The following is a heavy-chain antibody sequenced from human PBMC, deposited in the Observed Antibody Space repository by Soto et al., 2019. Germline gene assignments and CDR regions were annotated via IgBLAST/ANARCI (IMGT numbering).Heavy chain of an antibody. J-gene: IGHJ6*02. Sequence: GESLKISCKASGFSLNTYWIAWVRQMPGNALEWVGAIFPGDSDTKYSPSFEGQVTISADRSTSTAYVQWDSLRASDSARYYCARQRAPYSGSVYYYEMDVWGPRXRVTV. D-gene: IGHD3-22*01. V-gene: IGHV5-51*01. CDR1: GFSLNTYW. CDR2: IFPGDSDT. CDR3: ARQRAPYSGSVYYYEMDV.